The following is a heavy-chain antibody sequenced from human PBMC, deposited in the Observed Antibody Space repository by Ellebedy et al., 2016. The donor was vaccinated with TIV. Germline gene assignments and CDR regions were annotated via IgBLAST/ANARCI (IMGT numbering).Heavy chain of an antibody. CDR3: AKDGSEGEWEPYYFDY. Sequence: GESLKISXAASGFTFSSYAMSWVRQAPGKGLEWVSAISGSGGSTYYADSVKGRFTISRNNSKNTLYLQMNSLRAEDTAVYYCAKDGSEGEWEPYYFDYWGQGTLVTVSS. J-gene: IGHJ4*02. D-gene: IGHD1-26*01. CDR2: ISGSGGST. V-gene: IGHV3-23*01. CDR1: GFTFSSYA.